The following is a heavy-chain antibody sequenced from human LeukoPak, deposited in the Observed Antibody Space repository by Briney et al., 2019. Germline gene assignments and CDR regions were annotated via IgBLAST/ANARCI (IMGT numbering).Heavy chain of an antibody. V-gene: IGHV3-30*02. Sequence: PGRSLRLSYAASIFSFSTYGSHCVRQAPGKGREWVAVIPYDGSDKYYADSVKGRFTVSRDNTKTTLYLHMNSLRVEDTAVYYCAKGLGDYDDFRLGFWGQGTLVTVSS. J-gene: IGHJ4*02. D-gene: IGHD4-17*01. CDR2: IPYDGSDK. CDR1: IFSFSTYG. CDR3: AKGLGDYDDFRLGF.